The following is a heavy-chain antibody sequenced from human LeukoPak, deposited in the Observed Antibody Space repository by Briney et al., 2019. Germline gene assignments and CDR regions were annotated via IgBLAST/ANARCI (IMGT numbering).Heavy chain of an antibody. D-gene: IGHD6-13*01. Sequence: PGGSLRLSCEASGFTFSHYEMNWVRQAPGKGLEWVSYISSRRYTIYYADSVKGRFTTSRDNAKNSLYLQMNSLRAEDTAVYYCARVGSIAAAGTPDYWGQGTLVTVSS. CDR3: ARVGSIAAAGTPDY. V-gene: IGHV3-48*03. CDR1: GFTFSHYE. J-gene: IGHJ4*02. CDR2: ISSRRYTI.